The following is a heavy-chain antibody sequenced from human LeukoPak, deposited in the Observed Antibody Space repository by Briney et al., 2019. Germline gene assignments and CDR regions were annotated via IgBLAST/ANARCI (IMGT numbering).Heavy chain of an antibody. D-gene: IGHD5-18*01. CDR1: GYSFTSYW. V-gene: IGHV5-51*01. CDR2: IYPGDSDT. Sequence: GESLKISCKGSGYSFTSYWIGWVRQMPGKGLEWMGIIYPGDSDTRYSPSFQGQVTISADKSISTAYLQWSSLKASDTAMYYCARLDTAMGPCYYYYMDVWGKGTTVTVSS. J-gene: IGHJ6*03. CDR3: ARLDTAMGPCYYYYMDV.